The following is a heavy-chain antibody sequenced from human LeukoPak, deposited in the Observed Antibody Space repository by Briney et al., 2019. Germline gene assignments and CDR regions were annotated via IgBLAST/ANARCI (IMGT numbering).Heavy chain of an antibody. D-gene: IGHD4-11*01. CDR2: INSDGSTI. CDR1: GFTFSNYW. Sequence: GGSLRLSCAASGFTFSNYWMHWVRHAPGKGLECVSRINSDGSTIGYADSVKGRFTISRDNAKNTLYLQMNSLRAEDTAMYYCARGLPPVMKYYFDYWGQGTLVTVSS. J-gene: IGHJ4*02. V-gene: IGHV3-74*01. CDR3: ARGLPPVMKYYFDY.